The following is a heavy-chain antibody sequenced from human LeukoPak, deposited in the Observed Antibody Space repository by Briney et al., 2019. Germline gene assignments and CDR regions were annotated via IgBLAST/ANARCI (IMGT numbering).Heavy chain of an antibody. Sequence: GGSLGLSCAASGFTFSDYYMSWIHQAPGKGLEWVSYISSSGSTIYYADSVKGRFTISRDNAKNSLYLQMNSLRAEDTAVYYCAREQDGYNDNIDYWGQGTLVTVSS. D-gene: IGHD5-24*01. CDR1: GFTFSDYY. J-gene: IGHJ4*02. CDR3: AREQDGYNDNIDY. V-gene: IGHV3-11*01. CDR2: ISSSGSTI.